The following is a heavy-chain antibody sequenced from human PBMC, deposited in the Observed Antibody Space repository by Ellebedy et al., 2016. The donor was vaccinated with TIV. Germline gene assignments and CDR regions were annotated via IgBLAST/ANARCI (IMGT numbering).Heavy chain of an antibody. V-gene: IGHV3-53*04. CDR1: GASVSSGNYH. Sequence: ETLSLTCSVSGASVSSGNYHWSWIRQAPGKGLEWVSVIYSGGSTYYADSVKGRFTISRHNSKNTLYLQKNSLRADDTAVYYCARGRVGATIDAFDIWGQGTMVTVSS. CDR3: ARGRVGATIDAFDI. CDR2: IYSGGST. D-gene: IGHD1-26*01. J-gene: IGHJ3*02.